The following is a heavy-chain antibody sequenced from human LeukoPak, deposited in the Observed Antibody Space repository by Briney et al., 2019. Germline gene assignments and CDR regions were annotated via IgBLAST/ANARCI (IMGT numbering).Heavy chain of an antibody. CDR3: ERESSEGAHKAFDY. CDR2: TNSDGSST. J-gene: IGHJ4*02. Sequence: AGGSLRLSCAASGFTFSSYWMHWVRQAPGKGLVWVSRTNSDGSSTSYADSVKGRFTISRDNAKNTLYLQMNSLRAEDTAVYYYERESSEGAHKAFDYWGQGTLVTV. D-gene: IGHD1-26*01. CDR1: GFTFSSYW. V-gene: IGHV3-74*01.